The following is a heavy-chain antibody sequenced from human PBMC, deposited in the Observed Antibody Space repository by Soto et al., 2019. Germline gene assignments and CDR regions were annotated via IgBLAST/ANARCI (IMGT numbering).Heavy chain of an antibody. J-gene: IGHJ6*02. D-gene: IGHD3-10*01. CDR3: TREGSAPYYYYGMDV. CDR2: IIPILGIA. CDR1: GGTFSSYT. Sequence: GASVKVSCKASGGTFSSYTISWVRQAPGQGLEWMGRIIPILGIANYAQKFQGRVTMTADKSASTAYMELRSLRSDDTAVYYCTREGSAPYYYYGMDVWGQGTTVTVSS. V-gene: IGHV1-69*04.